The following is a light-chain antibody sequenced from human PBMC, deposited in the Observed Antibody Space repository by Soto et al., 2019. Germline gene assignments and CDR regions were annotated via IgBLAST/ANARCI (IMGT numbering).Light chain of an antibody. CDR2: WAS. J-gene: IGKJ2*01. Sequence: DIVMTQSPDSLAVSLGERATINCKSSQSVLYSSNNKNYLAWYQQKPGQPPKLLIYWASTRESGVPDRFSGSGSGTDFTLTISSLQAEDVAVYYCQQDYSTPYTFGQVTKLEIK. CDR1: QSVLYSSNNKNY. V-gene: IGKV4-1*01. CDR3: QQDYSTPYT.